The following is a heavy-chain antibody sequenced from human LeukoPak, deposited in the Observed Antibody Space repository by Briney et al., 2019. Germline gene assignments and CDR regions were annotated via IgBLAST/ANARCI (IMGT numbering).Heavy chain of an antibody. Sequence: PGGSLRLSCAASGFTFNNYGMHWVRQAPGKGLEWVAFIRYNGNNQYYADSVKGRFTISRDNSKNTLYLQMNSLRAEDTAVYYCARRYCSGGSCYSDFDYWGQGTLVTVSS. CDR3: ARRYCSGGSCYSDFDY. V-gene: IGHV3-30*02. D-gene: IGHD2-15*01. CDR1: GFTFNNYG. CDR2: IRYNGNNQ. J-gene: IGHJ4*02.